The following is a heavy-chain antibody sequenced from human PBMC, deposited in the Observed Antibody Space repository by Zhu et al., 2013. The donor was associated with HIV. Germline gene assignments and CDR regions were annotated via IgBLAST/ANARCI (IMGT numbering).Heavy chain of an antibody. D-gene: IGHD4-17*01. CDR2: MSPSSGHT. CDR3: ARGPRYYGFDY. J-gene: IGHJ4*02. V-gene: IGHV1-8*01. Sequence: QVQLVQSGAEVKKPGASVKVSCKASGYTFTSYDFNWVRQATGQGFEWMGWMSPSSGHTGYAQNFQGRVTMTRDTSISTAYMELSSLTSDDTAVYYCARGPRYYGFDYWGQGTLVTVSS. CDR1: GYTFTSYD.